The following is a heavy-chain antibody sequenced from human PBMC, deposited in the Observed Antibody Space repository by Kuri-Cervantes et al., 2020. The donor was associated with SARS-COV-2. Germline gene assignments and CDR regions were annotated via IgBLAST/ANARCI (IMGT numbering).Heavy chain of an antibody. D-gene: IGHD6-6*01. CDR3: ARGYEYSSSSVGFDY. V-gene: IGHV4-34*01. J-gene: IGHJ4*02. CDR1: GGSFSGYY. CDR2: INHRGST. Sequence: GSLRLSCAVYGGSFSGYYWSWIRQPPGKGLEWIGEINHRGSTNYNPSLESRVTISVDTSKNQFSLNLNSMTAADTAVYYCARGYEYSSSSVGFDYWGQGTLVTVSS.